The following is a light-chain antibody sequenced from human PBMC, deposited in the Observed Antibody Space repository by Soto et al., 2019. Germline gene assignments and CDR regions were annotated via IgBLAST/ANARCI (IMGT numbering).Light chain of an antibody. Sequence: QSALTQPASVSGSPGQSITISCTGTSSDVGGYNYVSWYQQHPGKAPKLMIHDVSNRPSGVYNRFSGSKSGNTASLTISGVQAEDAADYYCSSYTSSSTLVFGGGTKLTVL. CDR3: SSYTSSSTLV. V-gene: IGLV2-14*01. CDR1: SSDVGGYNY. J-gene: IGLJ2*01. CDR2: DVS.